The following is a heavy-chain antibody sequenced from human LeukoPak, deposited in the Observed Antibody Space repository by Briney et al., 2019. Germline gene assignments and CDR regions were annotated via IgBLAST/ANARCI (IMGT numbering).Heavy chain of an antibody. CDR2: IYYSGST. D-gene: IGHD3-16*01. Sequence: PSETLSLTCTVSGGSISSSSYYWGWIRQPPGKGLEWIGSIYYSGSTYYNPSLKSRVTISVDTSKNQFSLKLSSVTAADTAVYYCARQGGVVSPFDYWGQGTLVTVSS. V-gene: IGHV4-39*01. CDR3: ARQGGVVSPFDY. J-gene: IGHJ4*02. CDR1: GGSISSSSYY.